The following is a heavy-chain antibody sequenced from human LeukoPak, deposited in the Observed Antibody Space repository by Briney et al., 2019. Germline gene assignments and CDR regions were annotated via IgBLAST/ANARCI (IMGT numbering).Heavy chain of an antibody. Sequence: SETLSLTCTISGGSISSGGYYWSWIRQHPGKGLEWIGYIYYSGSTYYNPSLKSRVTISVDTSKNQFSLKLSSVTAADTAVYYCARVGGGYYFDYWGQGTLVTASS. CDR2: IYYSGST. D-gene: IGHD2-15*01. V-gene: IGHV4-31*03. CDR1: GGSISSGGYY. CDR3: ARVGGGYYFDY. J-gene: IGHJ4*02.